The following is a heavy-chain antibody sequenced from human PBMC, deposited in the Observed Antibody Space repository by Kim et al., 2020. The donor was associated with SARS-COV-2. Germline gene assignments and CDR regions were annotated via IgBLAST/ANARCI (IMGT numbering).Heavy chain of an antibody. V-gene: IGHV3-7*03. CDR3: ARGLGENGWTFHI. D-gene: IGHD3-16*01. Sequence: GGSLRLSCAASGFTFSSYWMNWVRQAPGKGLEWVATIKSDGSDKYSVDSVKGRFTISRDNAKNSLFLQMNSLRAEDTAIYYCARGLGENGWTFHIWGQGTLVTISS. CDR2: IKSDGSDK. J-gene: IGHJ3*02. CDR1: GFTFSSYW.